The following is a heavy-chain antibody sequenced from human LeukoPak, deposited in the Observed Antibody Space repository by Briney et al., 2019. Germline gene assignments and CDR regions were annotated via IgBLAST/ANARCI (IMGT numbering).Heavy chain of an antibody. CDR3: AREIYPGGHTPSFDY. J-gene: IGHJ4*02. CDR1: GGTFSSYA. Sequence: SVKVSCKASGGTFSSYAISWVRQAPGQGLEWMGRIIPILGIANYAQKFQGRVTITRDTSASTAYMGLSSLRSEDTAVYYCAREIYPGGHTPSFDYWGQGTLVTVSS. D-gene: IGHD3-10*01. V-gene: IGHV1-69*04. CDR2: IIPILGIA.